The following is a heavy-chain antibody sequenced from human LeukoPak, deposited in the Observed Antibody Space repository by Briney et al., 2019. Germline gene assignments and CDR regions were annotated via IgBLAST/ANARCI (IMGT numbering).Heavy chain of an antibody. D-gene: IGHD3-22*01. Sequence: SETLSLTCTVSGGSITSYYWSWIRQPPGKGLEWIGYIYYSGSTNYSPSLKSRVTVSVDTSKNQFSLKLSSVTAADTAVYYCARSRDYYDSSGYPLEVDYWGQGTLVTVSS. CDR2: IYYSGST. J-gene: IGHJ4*02. V-gene: IGHV4-59*01. CDR3: ARSRDYYDSSGYPLEVDY. CDR1: GGSITSYY.